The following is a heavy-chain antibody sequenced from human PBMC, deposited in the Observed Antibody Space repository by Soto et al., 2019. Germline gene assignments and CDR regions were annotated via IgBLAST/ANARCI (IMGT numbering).Heavy chain of an antibody. D-gene: IGHD1-26*01. CDR2: ISYDGSNK. CDR3: AKSMKWELPGGNYYCYYGMDV. J-gene: IGHJ6*02. V-gene: IGHV3-30*18. CDR1: GFTFSSYG. Sequence: QVQLVESGGGVVQPGRSLRLSCTASGFTFSSYGMHWVRQAPGKGLEWVAVISYDGSNKYYADSVKGRFTISRDNSKNTLYLQMNSLRAEDTAVYYCAKSMKWELPGGNYYCYYGMDVWGQGTTVTVSS.